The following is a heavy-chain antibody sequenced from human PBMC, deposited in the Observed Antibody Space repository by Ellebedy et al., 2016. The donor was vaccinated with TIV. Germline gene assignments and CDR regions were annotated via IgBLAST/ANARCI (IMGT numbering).Heavy chain of an antibody. CDR2: INPSGGST. D-gene: IGHD5-24*01. CDR3: ARAWKGRDWFDP. Sequence: ASVKVSCKASGYTFTSYYMHWVRQAPGQGLEWMGIINPSGGSTSYAQKLQGRVTMTRDTSTSTVYMELSSLRSEDTAVYYCARAWKGRDWFDPWGQGTLVTVSS. CDR1: GYTFTSYY. V-gene: IGHV1-46*04. J-gene: IGHJ5*02.